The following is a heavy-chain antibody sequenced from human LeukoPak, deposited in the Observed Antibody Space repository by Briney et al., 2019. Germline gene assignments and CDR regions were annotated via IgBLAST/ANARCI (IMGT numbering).Heavy chain of an antibody. V-gene: IGHV4-59*01. CDR2: IYYSGST. D-gene: IGHD6-6*01. CDR3: ARVGGIAARPSYYYYYMDV. CDR1: GGSISSYY. J-gene: IGHJ6*03. Sequence: SETLSLTCTVSGGSISSYYWSWIRQPPGKGLEWIGYIYYSGSTNYNPSLKSRVTISVDTSKNQFSLKLSSVTAADTAVYYCARVGGIAARPSYYYYYMDVWAKGPRSPSP.